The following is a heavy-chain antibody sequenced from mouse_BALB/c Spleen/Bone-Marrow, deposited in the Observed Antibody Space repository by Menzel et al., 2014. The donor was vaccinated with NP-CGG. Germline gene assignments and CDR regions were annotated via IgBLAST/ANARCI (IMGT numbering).Heavy chain of an antibody. CDR2: IDPANGNT. CDR1: GFNIKDTY. D-gene: IGHD4-1*01. CDR3: SRWEYYTMYY. Sequence: VQFLQFGAELAKPGASVKLFCTASGFNIKDTYMHWVKQRPEQGLEWIGRIDPANGNTKYDPKFRGKATITADTSSNTAYLQLSSLPSEDTAVYYCSRWEYYTMYYWGPGISVTISS. J-gene: IGHJ4*01. V-gene: IGHV14-3*02.